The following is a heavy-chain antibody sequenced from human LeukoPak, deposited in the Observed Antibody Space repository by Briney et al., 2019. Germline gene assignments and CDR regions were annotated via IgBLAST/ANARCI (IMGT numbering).Heavy chain of an antibody. CDR2: INWNGGST. Sequence: GGSLRLSCAASGFTFSTYAMTWVRQAPGAGLEWVSGINWNGGSTGYADSVKGRFTISRDNAKNSLYLQMNSLRAEDTALYYCARGRGGDGYNLAHFDLWGRGTLVTVSS. V-gene: IGHV3-20*04. CDR1: GFTFSTYA. CDR3: ARGRGGDGYNLAHFDL. J-gene: IGHJ2*01. D-gene: IGHD5-24*01.